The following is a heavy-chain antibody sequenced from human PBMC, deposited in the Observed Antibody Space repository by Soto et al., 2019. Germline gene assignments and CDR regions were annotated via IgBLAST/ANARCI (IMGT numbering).Heavy chain of an antibody. J-gene: IGHJ5*02. CDR1: GFTFRSFT. V-gene: IGHV3-21*01. CDR2: ISSNSAYI. D-gene: IGHD6-13*01. Sequence: ETLSLTCAASGFTFRSFTMNWVRQAPGKGLEWVSTISSNSAYIYYTDALRGRFTISRDNAKNSLHLQMNSLRAEDTAVYYCTRDASRDSSARGWFDPWGPGTLVTVSS. CDR3: TRDASRDSSARGWFDP.